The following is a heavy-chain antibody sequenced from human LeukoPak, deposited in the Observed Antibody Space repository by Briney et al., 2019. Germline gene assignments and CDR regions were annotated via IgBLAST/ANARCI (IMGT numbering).Heavy chain of an antibody. D-gene: IGHD1-26*01. Sequence: GGSLRLSCAASGFTFTSYAMSWVCQAPGKGLEWVSTITGSGGSGGSTYYADAVRGRFTISRDNSNNTLYLQMDSLRAEDTAVYYCAKFVGATSVTDDALDIWGQGTMVTVSS. CDR3: AKFVGATSVTDDALDI. V-gene: IGHV3-23*01. CDR2: ITGSGGSGGST. J-gene: IGHJ3*02. CDR1: GFTFTSYA.